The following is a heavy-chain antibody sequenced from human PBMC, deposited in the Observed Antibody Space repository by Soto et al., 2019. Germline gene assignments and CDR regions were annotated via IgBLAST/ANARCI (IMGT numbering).Heavy chain of an antibody. Sequence: ASVKVSCKASGYTFTSYYMHWVRQAPGQGLEWMGIINPSGGSTSYAQKFQGRVTMTRDTSVSTAYMELSRLTSDDTAVYYCARVAPTWGSNAFDIWGQGAMVTVSS. CDR3: ARVAPTWGSNAFDI. CDR1: GYTFTSYY. J-gene: IGHJ3*02. D-gene: IGHD7-27*01. CDR2: INPSGGST. V-gene: IGHV1-46*01.